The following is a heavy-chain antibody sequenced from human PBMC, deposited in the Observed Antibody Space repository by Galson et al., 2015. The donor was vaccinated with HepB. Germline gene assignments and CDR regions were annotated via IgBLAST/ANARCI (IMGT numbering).Heavy chain of an antibody. J-gene: IGHJ3*02. D-gene: IGHD1-1*01. Sequence: LVKPTQTLTLTCTFSGFSLSTSGVGVGWIRQPPGKGLEWIGSVYYSGKTYYNPSLKSRVTISLDTSKNQFSLKLTSVTAADTAVYFCARRTTLLPGRAFDIWGQGTMVTVSS. CDR2: VYYSGKT. V-gene: IGHV4-39*01. CDR3: ARRTTLLPGRAFDI. CDR1: GFSLSTSGVG.